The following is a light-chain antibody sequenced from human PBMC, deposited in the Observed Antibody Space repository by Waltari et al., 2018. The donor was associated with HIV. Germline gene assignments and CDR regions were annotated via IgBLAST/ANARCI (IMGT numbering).Light chain of an antibody. CDR2: EVS. J-gene: IGLJ3*02. V-gene: IGLV2-14*01. CDR1: SSDVGGYNY. CDR3: SSYTSGTTWV. Sequence: QSALTQPASVSGSPGQSITISCTGTSSDVGGYNYVSWYQQHPGKAPKLMIYEVSNRPSGVANRFSGSKSGNTASLIISGLLAEDDADYYCSSYTSGTTWVFGGGTKLTVL.